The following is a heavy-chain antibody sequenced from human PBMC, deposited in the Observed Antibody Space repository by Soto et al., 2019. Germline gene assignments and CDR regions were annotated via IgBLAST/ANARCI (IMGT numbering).Heavy chain of an antibody. CDR1: GFTFSSYG. J-gene: IGHJ4*02. D-gene: IGHD6-19*01. CDR3: AKGIAVAGTVSFDY. CDR2: ISYDGSNK. V-gene: IGHV3-30*18. Sequence: GGSLRLSCAASGFTFSSYGMHWVRQAPGKGLEWVAVISYDGSNKYYADSVKGRFTISRDNSKNTLYLQMNSLRAEDTAVYYCAKGIAVAGTVSFDYWGQGTLVTVSS.